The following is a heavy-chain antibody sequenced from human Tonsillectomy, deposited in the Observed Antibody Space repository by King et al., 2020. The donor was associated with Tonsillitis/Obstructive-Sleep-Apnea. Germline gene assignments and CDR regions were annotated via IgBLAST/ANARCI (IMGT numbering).Heavy chain of an antibody. CDR1: GFSVSKNY. J-gene: IGHJ4*02. CDR3: ARGSGTFEDVHFDY. CDR2: IYSAGDT. Sequence: VQLVESGGTLVQPGGSLRLLCAASGFSVSKNYISWVRQAPGKGLEWVSIIYSAGDTYYANSVKGRFTFSRDTSENTLFLQMNSLRPDDTGIYYCARGSGTFEDVHFDYWGQGTLVTVSS. V-gene: IGHV3-53*01. D-gene: IGHD1-26*01.